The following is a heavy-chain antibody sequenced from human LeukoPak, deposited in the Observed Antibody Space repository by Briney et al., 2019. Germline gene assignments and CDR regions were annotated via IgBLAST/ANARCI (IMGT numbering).Heavy chain of an antibody. CDR3: AREGNSGFDY. CDR2: IYYSGST. Sequence: PSETLSLTCTVSGGSISSYYWSWIRQPPGKGLEWIGYIYYSGSTNYNPSLKSRVTISVDTSKSQFSLKLSSVTAADTAVYYCAREGNSGFDYWGQGTLVTVSS. J-gene: IGHJ4*02. CDR1: GGSISSYY. D-gene: IGHD4-23*01. V-gene: IGHV4-59*01.